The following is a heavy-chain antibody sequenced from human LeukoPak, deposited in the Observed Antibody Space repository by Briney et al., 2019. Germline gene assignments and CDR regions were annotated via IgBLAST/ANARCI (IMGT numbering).Heavy chain of an antibody. D-gene: IGHD3-9*01. CDR3: TRADDILTGYYLDY. CDR2: ISWNSGSI. Sequence: GRSLRLSCAASGFTFDDYAMHWVRQAPGKGLEWVSGISWNSGSIGYADSVKGRFTISRDNAKNSLYLQMNSLKTEDTAVYYCTRADDILTGYYLDYWGQGTLVTVSS. J-gene: IGHJ4*02. CDR1: GFTFDDYA. V-gene: IGHV3-9*01.